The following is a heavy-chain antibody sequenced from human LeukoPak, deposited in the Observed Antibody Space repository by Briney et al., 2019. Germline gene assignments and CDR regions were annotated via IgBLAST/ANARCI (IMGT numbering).Heavy chain of an antibody. CDR2: ISSSSSYI. D-gene: IGHD6-13*01. V-gene: IGHV3-21*01. CDR1: GFTFDDYA. Sequence: PGGSLRLSCAASGFTFDDYAMHWVRQAPGKGLEWVSSISSSSSYIYYADSVKGRFTISRDNAKNSLYLQMNSLRAEDTAVYYCARYSSSWFDPWGQGTLVTVSS. J-gene: IGHJ5*02. CDR3: ARYSSSWFDP.